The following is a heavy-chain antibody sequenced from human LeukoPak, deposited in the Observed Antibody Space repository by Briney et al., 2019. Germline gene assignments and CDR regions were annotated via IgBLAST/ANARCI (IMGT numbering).Heavy chain of an antibody. D-gene: IGHD5-18*01. J-gene: IGHJ4*02. CDR1: GYSFPTYW. CDR2: IYLGDSDT. V-gene: IGHV5-51*01. CDR3: ARRGYSYGYEFDY. Sequence: GESLKISCEGSGYSFPTYWIGWVRQMPGKGLEWMGIIYLGDSDTKYSPSLQGQVTISADESISTAYLQWSGLKASDSAMYYCARRGYSYGYEFDYWGQGTLVTVSS.